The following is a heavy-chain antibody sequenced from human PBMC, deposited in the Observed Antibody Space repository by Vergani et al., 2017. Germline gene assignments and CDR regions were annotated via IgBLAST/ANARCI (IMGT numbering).Heavy chain of an antibody. CDR1: GFTFSSYS. V-gene: IGHV3-21*04. Sequence: EVQLVESGGGLVKPGGSLRLSCAASGFTFSSYSMNWVRQAPGKGLEWVSSISSSGSTIYYADSVKGRFTISRDNAKNSLYLQMNSLRAEDTAVYYCARSENFVSYGAYYYYVMDVGGQGTTVTVSS. J-gene: IGHJ6*02. CDR3: ARSENFVSYGAYYYYVMDV. D-gene: IGHD4/OR15-4a*01. CDR2: ISSSGSTI.